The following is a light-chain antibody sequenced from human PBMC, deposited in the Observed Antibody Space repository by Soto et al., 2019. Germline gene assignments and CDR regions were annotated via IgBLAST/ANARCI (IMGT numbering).Light chain of an antibody. J-gene: IGKJ3*01. CDR1: QSITSTY. V-gene: IGKV3-20*01. CDR3: QQYGSSPPFT. CDR2: GAS. Sequence: EIVLTQSPGTLSLSPVERATLSFRASQSITSTYLAWYQQKPGQAPRLLIYGASSRATGIPDRFSGSGSGTDFTLTISRLEPEDFAVYYCQQYGSSPPFTCGPGTKVDIK.